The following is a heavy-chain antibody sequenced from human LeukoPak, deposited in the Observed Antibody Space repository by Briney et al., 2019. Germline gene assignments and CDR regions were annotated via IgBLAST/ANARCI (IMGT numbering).Heavy chain of an antibody. Sequence: PGGSLRLSCAASGFTFSSYAMSWVRQAPGKGLEWVSAISGSGGSTYYADSVKGRFTISRDNSKNTLYLQMNSLRAEDTAVYYCAKGVLRYFDWLLSHDAFDIWGQGTMVTVFS. V-gene: IGHV3-23*01. J-gene: IGHJ3*02. CDR1: GFTFSSYA. CDR3: AKGVLRYFDWLLSHDAFDI. CDR2: ISGSGGST. D-gene: IGHD3-9*01.